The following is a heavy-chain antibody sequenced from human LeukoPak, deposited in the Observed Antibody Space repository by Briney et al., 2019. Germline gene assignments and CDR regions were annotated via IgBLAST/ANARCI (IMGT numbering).Heavy chain of an antibody. CDR2: VDHTGST. CDR1: DDSITMYY. D-gene: IGHD1-1*01. Sequence: SSETLSLTCSVSDDSITMYYWTWIRQPPGKGLEWIGYVDHTGSTNFNPSLNGRVSISRDTTNNLFSLRLRSVTAADTAVYFCARGRVSSSTWYSTYYYYFYMDVWGKGTTVTVSS. V-gene: IGHV4-59*01. J-gene: IGHJ6*03. CDR3: ARGRVSSSTWYSTYYYYFYMDV.